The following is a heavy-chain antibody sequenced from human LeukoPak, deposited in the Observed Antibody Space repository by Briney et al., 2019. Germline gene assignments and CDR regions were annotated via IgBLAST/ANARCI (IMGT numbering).Heavy chain of an antibody. CDR1: GGSFSGYY. V-gene: IGHV4-34*01. Sequence: PSETLSLTCAVYGGSFSGYYWSWIRQPPGKGLEWIGSIYYSGGTYYNPSLKSRVTISVDTSKNQFSLKLSSVTAADTAVYHCARHLYGSGLHRIDYWGQGTLVTVSS. CDR3: ARHLYGSGLHRIDY. D-gene: IGHD6-19*01. CDR2: IYYSGGT. J-gene: IGHJ4*02.